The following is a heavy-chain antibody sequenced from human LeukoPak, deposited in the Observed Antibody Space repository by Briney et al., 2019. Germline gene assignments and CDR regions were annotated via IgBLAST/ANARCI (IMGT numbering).Heavy chain of an antibody. CDR3: ASHSGGYAY. J-gene: IGHJ4*02. Sequence: PSQTLSLTCAVSGGSISSGGYSWSWIRQPPGKGLEWIGYIDNSGSTYYNPSLKSRVTISVDTSKNQFSLKLSSMAAADTAVYYCASHSGGYAYWGQGTLVTVSS. CDR1: GGSISSGGYS. V-gene: IGHV4-30-4*07. CDR2: IDNSGST. D-gene: IGHD5-12*01.